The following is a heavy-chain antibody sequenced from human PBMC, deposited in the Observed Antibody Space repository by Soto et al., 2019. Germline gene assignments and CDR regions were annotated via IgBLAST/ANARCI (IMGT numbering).Heavy chain of an antibody. CDR2: IWHDGSHK. D-gene: IGHD3-10*01. CDR3: ARDQLEKWFGELDFDY. Sequence: QVQLVESGGGVVQPGRSLRLSCKASGFTFSNSGMHWVRQAPGKGLEWVAVIWHDGSHKYYADSVKGRFTISRDNSNNTVFLQMNALRAEDTAVYYCARDQLEKWFGELDFDYWGQGTLVTVSS. CDR1: GFTFSNSG. J-gene: IGHJ4*02. V-gene: IGHV3-33*01.